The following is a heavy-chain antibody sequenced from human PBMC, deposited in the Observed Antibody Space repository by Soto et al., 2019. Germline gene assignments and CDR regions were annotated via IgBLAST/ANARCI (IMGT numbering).Heavy chain of an antibody. V-gene: IGHV3-9*01. CDR3: TKARLWGGDGYNSYYYNAMDV. CDR2: ISWNSGRI. J-gene: IGHJ6*02. Sequence: EMQLVESGGGLVQPGMSLRLSCAASGFTFDDYAMYWVRQVPGKGLEWVSGISWNSGRIGYADSVKGRFTISRDNAKNSMYLQMNSLRPEYTALYYCTKARLWGGDGYNSYYYNAMDVWGQGTTVTVSS. CDR1: GFTFDDYA. D-gene: IGHD3-16*01.